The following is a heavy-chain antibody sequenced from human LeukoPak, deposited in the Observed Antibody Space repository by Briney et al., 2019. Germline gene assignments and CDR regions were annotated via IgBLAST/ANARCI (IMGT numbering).Heavy chain of an antibody. CDR2: VYYSGST. CDR3: ARLTMVRGVKPN. Sequence: PSETLSLTCTVSGGSISSSSYYWGWIRQPPGKGLEWIGSVYYSGSTYYNPSLKSRVTISVDTSKNQFSLKLSSVTAADTAVYYCARLTMVRGVKPNWGQGTLVTVSS. CDR1: GGSISSSSYY. J-gene: IGHJ4*02. V-gene: IGHV4-39*07. D-gene: IGHD3-10*01.